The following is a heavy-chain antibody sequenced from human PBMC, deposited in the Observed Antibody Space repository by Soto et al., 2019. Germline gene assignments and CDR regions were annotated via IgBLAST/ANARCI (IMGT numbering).Heavy chain of an antibody. J-gene: IGHJ5*02. CDR3: AREAAETVGDGYWCYP. Sequence: PSETLSLTCTVSGDSFSGYYWSWIRQPAGKGLEWIGRVYTSGNTDYNPSLASRVTVSVDTSRNQFSLKLRFVTAADTAVYYCAREAAETVGDGYWCYPWRQGTLVTVSS. CDR1: GDSFSGYY. D-gene: IGHD6-13*01. V-gene: IGHV4-4*07. CDR2: VYTSGNT.